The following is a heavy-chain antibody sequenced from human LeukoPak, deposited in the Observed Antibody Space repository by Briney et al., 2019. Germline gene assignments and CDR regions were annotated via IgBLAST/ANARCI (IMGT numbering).Heavy chain of an antibody. J-gene: IGHJ6*04. Sequence: PGGSLRLSCAASGFTLSSYSMNWVRQAPGKGLEWVSSISSSSSYIYYADSVKGRFTISRDNAKNSLYLQMNSLRAEDTAVYYCARANSGYDYYYYGMDVWGKGTTVTVSS. D-gene: IGHD5-12*01. CDR3: ARANSGYDYYYYGMDV. CDR2: ISSSSSYI. V-gene: IGHV3-21*01. CDR1: GFTLSSYS.